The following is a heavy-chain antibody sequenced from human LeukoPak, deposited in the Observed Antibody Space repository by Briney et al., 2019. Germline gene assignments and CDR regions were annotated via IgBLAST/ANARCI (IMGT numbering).Heavy chain of an antibody. J-gene: IGHJ4*02. CDR2: IKESEKT. V-gene: IGHV4-34*01. D-gene: IGHD5-24*01. Sequence: SETLSLTCAVYGGTLSGYYWSWIRQPPGKGLEWIGEIKESEKTNYNPSLKSRVTISIDTSKNQFSLKLSSVTAADTAVYYCAREGLRNVHNPLGYWGQETLVTVSS. CDR1: GGTLSGYY. CDR3: AREGLRNVHNPLGY.